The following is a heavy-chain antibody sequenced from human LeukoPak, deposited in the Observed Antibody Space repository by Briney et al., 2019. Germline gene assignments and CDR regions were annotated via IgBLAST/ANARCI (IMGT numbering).Heavy chain of an antibody. V-gene: IGHV1-8*01. J-gene: IGHJ6*03. CDR1: GYSFTSYD. Sequence: ASVKLSCNASGYSFTSYDINLVRQPTGQGLEWMGWMKTKSGKKGHAQKFQGRTTMTRNTSIHTAYMEMTSLTSEDQAVYYCAREGIVGVPAAIDLSYYYYYMDVWGKGTTVTVSS. CDR2: MKTKSGKK. CDR3: AREGIVGVPAAIDLSYYYYYMDV. D-gene: IGHD2-2*02.